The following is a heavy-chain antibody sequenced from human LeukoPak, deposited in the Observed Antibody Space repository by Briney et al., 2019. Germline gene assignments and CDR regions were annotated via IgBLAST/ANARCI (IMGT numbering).Heavy chain of an antibody. CDR3: ARGTISGYFDY. D-gene: IGHD3-10*01. CDR2: IYHSGST. CDR1: GGSISSGGYS. Sequence: PSETLSLTCAVSGGSISSGGYSWSWIRQPPGKGLEWIVYIYHSGSTYYNPSLKSRVTISVDRSKNQFSLKLSSVTAADTAVYYCARGTISGYFDYWGQGTLVTVSS. V-gene: IGHV4-30-2*01. J-gene: IGHJ4*02.